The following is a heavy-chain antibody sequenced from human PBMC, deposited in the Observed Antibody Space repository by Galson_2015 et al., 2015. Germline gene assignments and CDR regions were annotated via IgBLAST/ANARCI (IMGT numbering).Heavy chain of an antibody. D-gene: IGHD3-9*01. CDR3: ARLMSTGYYKDC. CDR1: GGSINSYY. V-gene: IGHV4-4*07. J-gene: IGHJ4*02. CDR2: IYTSGST. Sequence: SETLSLTCTVSGGSINSYYWSWIRQPAGKGLEWIGRIYTSGSTRYNPSLKSRVTMSVDTSKNQFSLKLSSVTAADTAVYYCARLMSTGYYKDCWGQGTLVTVSS.